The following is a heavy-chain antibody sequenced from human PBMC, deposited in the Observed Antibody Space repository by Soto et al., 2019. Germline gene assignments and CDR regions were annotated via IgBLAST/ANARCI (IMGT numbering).Heavy chain of an antibody. CDR1: GFTFSIYS. Sequence: GSLRLSCAASGFTFSIYSMNWVRQAPGKGLEWVSYISSGSNTIYYADSVKGRFTISRDNAKNSLYLQMSSLRAEDTAVYYCATYSSSWFDYWGQGTLVTVSS. J-gene: IGHJ4*02. CDR3: ATYSSSWFDY. CDR2: ISSGSNTI. V-gene: IGHV3-48*01. D-gene: IGHD6-13*01.